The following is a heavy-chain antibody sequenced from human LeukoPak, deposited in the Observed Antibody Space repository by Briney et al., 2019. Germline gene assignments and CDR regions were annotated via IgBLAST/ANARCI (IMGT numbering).Heavy chain of an antibody. CDR2: ISGSGGST. J-gene: IGHJ6*02. D-gene: IGHD3-10*01. CDR3: AKLPRSYFYYYYGMDV. V-gene: IGHV3-23*01. Sequence: GRSLRLSCAASGFTFSSYAMSWVRQAPGKGLEWVSAISGSGGSTYYADSAKGRFTISRDNSKNTLYLQMNSLRAEDTAVYYCAKLPRSYFYYYYGMDVWGQGTTVTVSS. CDR1: GFTFSSYA.